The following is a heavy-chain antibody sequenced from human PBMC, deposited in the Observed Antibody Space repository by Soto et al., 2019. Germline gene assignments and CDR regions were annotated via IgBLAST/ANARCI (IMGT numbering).Heavy chain of an antibody. CDR3: AKDSLFGELSS. D-gene: IGHD3-10*01. CDR1: GFTFSSYA. Sequence: GGSLRLSCAASGFTFSSYAMSWVRQAPGKGLEWVSAISGSGGSTYYADSVKGRFTISRDNSKNTLYLQMHSLRAEDTAVYYCAKDSLFGELSSWGQGTLVTVSS. V-gene: IGHV3-23*01. J-gene: IGHJ5*02. CDR2: ISGSGGST.